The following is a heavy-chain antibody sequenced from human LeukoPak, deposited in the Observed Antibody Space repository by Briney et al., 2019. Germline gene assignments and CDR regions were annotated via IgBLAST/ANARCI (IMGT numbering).Heavy chain of an antibody. CDR1: GGTFSSYA. V-gene: IGHV1-69*06. CDR2: IIPIFGTA. J-gene: IGHJ5*02. CDR3: ARRAIFGVVSSNWFDP. Sequence: ASVKVSCKASGGTFSSYAISWVRQAPGQGLEWMGGIIPIFGTANYAQKFQGRVTITADKSTSTAYMELSSLRSEDTAVYYCARRAIFGVVSSNWFDPWGQGTLVTVSS. D-gene: IGHD3-3*01.